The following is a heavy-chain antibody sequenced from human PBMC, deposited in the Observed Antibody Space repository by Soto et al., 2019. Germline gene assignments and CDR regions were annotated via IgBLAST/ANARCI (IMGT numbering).Heavy chain of an antibody. J-gene: IGHJ4*02. CDR3: AGDPFYYASGF. CDR2: ISGGGTTT. V-gene: IGHV3-11*01. CDR1: GFKFSDHY. Sequence: QVQLVESGGGLVEPGGSLRLSCSASGFKFSDHYMTWIRQAPGKGLEWVSKISGGGTTTYYADSVKGRFTVSRYNAKNSLYLQMNSLRAEDTALYYCAGDPFYYASGFWGQGTLVTVSS. D-gene: IGHD3-10*01.